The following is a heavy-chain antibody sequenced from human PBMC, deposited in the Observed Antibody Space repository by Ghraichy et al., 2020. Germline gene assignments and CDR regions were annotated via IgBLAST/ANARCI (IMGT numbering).Heavy chain of an antibody. CDR2: ITWDSDAT. CDR3: AKGRAGDFWSGSSDH. V-gene: IGHV3-9*01. CDR1: GFTFDDYA. Sequence: GGSLRLSCAASGFTFDDYAMYWVRQAPGKGLEWVAGITWDSDATDYADSVKGRFTISRDNAKNSLFLQMSSLKTEDTAFYYCAKGRAGDFWSGSSDHWGQGTLVTVSS. D-gene: IGHD3-3*01. J-gene: IGHJ4*02.